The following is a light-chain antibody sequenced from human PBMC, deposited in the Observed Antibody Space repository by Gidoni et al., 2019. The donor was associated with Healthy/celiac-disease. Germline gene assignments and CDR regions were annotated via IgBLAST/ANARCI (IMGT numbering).Light chain of an antibody. V-gene: IGKV3-11*01. CDR2: DAS. J-gene: IGKJ4*01. CDR3: QPRSNWPLT. CDR1: QSVSSY. Sequence: ELVFTQSPATLSLSPGARATLSCSASQSVSSYLAWYQPKPGQAPRLLLSDASNRATGIPARFSGSGSGTDFTLTISSLEPEDFAVYYCQPRSNWPLTFGGGTKVEIK.